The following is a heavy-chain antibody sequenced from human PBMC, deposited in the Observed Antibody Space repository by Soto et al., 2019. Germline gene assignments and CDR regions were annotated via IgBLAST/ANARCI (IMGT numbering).Heavy chain of an antibody. V-gene: IGHV3-23*01. CDR3: AKDLRGIVGGIDY. D-gene: IGHD1-26*01. J-gene: IGHJ4*02. Sequence: EVQLLESGGGLVQPGGSLRLSCAASGFTFSSYAMSWVRQAPGKGLEWVSAISGSGGSTYYADSVKGRFTISRDNSKNTLYLQMTSLRAEDTAVYYCAKDLRGIVGGIDYWGQGTLVTVSS. CDR2: ISGSGGST. CDR1: GFTFSSYA.